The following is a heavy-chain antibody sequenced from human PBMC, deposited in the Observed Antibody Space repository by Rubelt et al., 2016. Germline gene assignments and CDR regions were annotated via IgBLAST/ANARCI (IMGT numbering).Heavy chain of an antibody. CDR3: ARDDDYSSLASDI. CDR2: ISSSGSGDTI. CDR1: GFSFSDYY. D-gene: IGHD3-16*01. Sequence: KPGGSLRLSCAASGFSFSDYYMSWIRQAPGKGLEWISYISSSGSGDTIYYADSVKGRFTISRDNTKNSLYLQMNSLRVEDTAVYYCARDDDYSSLASDIWGQGTLVTVSS. J-gene: IGHJ3*02. V-gene: IGHV3-11*01.